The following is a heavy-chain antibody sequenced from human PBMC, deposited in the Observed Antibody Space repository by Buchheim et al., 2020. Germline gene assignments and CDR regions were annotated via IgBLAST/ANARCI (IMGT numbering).Heavy chain of an antibody. CDR1: GGSISSYY. CDR3: AREKTDYYYGMDV. Sequence: QVQLQESGPGLVKPSETLSLTCTVSGGSISSYYWSWIRQPPGKGLEWIGYIYYSGSTNYNPSLKSRVTISVDTSKNQFSLKLSSVTAADTAVYYCAREKTDYYYGMDVWGQGTT. CDR2: IYYSGST. J-gene: IGHJ6*02. V-gene: IGHV4-59*01.